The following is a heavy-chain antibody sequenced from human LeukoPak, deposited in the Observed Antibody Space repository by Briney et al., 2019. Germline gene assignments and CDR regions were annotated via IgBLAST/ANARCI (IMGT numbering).Heavy chain of an antibody. D-gene: IGHD3-10*01. CDR3: ARTRLLWFGESIGGRYNN. V-gene: IGHV1-18*01. CDR2: INPNSGGT. Sequence: ASVKVSCKASGYTFTSYAMNWVRQAPGQGLEWMGWINPNSGGTNYAQKLQGRVTMTTDTSTSTAYMELRSLRSDDTAVYYCARTRLLWFGESIGGRYNNWGQGTLVTVSS. CDR1: GYTFTSYA. J-gene: IGHJ4*02.